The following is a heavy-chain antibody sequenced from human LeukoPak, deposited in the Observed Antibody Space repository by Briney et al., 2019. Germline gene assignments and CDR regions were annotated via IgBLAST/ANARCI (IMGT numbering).Heavy chain of an antibody. CDR1: GGSISSYY. CDR2: ISYSGST. J-gene: IGHJ4*02. CDR3: ARGVRGSTAAGTFDY. V-gene: IGHV4-59*01. Sequence: PSETLSLTCTVSGGSISSYYWSWIRQPPGKGLEWIACISYSGSTNYNPSLKSRVTISVDTSKNQFSLKLSSVTAADTAVYYCARGVRGSTAAGTFDYWGQGTLVTVSS. D-gene: IGHD6-13*01.